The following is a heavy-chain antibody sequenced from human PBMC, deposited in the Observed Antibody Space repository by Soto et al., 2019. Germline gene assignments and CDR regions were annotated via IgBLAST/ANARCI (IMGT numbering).Heavy chain of an antibody. CDR2: INSDGSST. D-gene: IGHD5-18*01. CDR1: VFTFSSYW. J-gene: IGHJ6*02. CDR3: ARVGVDTTVVDGGYYYYGMGV. Sequence: PGWSLRLSCVFSVFTFSSYWMHWVRQVPGKGLMWVSRINSDGSSTKYADAVKGRFTISRDNAKNTLYLQMSSLRAEDTAVYYCARVGVDTTVVDGGYYYYGMGVWGQGTTVTVSS. V-gene: IGHV3-74*03.